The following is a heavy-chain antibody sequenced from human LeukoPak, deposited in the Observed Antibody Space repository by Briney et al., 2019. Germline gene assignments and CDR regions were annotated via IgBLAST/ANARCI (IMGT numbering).Heavy chain of an antibody. D-gene: IGHD3-22*01. Sequence: GGSLRLSCAASGFSFSNYGMSWVRQAPGKGLEWVSAISGSGGSTYYADSVKGRFTISRDNSKNTLYLQMNSLRAEDTAVYYCAKLITMIVVVTYYFDYWGQGTLVTVSS. J-gene: IGHJ4*02. CDR3: AKLITMIVVVTYYFDY. CDR2: ISGSGGST. CDR1: GFSFSNYG. V-gene: IGHV3-23*01.